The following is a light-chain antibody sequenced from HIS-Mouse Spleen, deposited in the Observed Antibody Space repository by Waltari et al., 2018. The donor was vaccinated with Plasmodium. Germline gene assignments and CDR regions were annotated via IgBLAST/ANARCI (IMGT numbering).Light chain of an antibody. V-gene: IGLV3-10*01. Sequence: SYELTQPPSVSVSPGQTARITCPGAALPKKYAYWYQQKSGQGPWVVIYDDSKRPSGIPERCSGSSSGTMATLTISGAQVEEEADYYCYSTDSSGNHRVFGGGTKLTVL. CDR2: DDS. J-gene: IGLJ3*02. CDR1: ALPKKY. CDR3: YSTDSSGNHRV.